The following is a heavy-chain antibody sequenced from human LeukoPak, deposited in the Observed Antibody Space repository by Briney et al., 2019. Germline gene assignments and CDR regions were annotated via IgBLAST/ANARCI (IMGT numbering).Heavy chain of an antibody. D-gene: IGHD3-3*01. Sequence: GGSLRLSCAASGFTFSTYGMLWVRQTPGKGLEWVAFIRNDGTNKNYADSVKGRFTISRDNSKNTLFLQMDSLRPDDTAIYYCAKSWSAYYHYYMGVWGKGATVTVSS. J-gene: IGHJ6*03. CDR1: GFTFSTYG. CDR2: IRNDGTNK. CDR3: AKSWSAYYHYYMGV. V-gene: IGHV3-30*02.